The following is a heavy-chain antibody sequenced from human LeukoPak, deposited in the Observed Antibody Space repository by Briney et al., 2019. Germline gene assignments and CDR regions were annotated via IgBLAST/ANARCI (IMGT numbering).Heavy chain of an antibody. CDR2: ISSSGNTT. D-gene: IGHD6-19*01. V-gene: IGHV3-11*04. J-gene: IGHJ4*02. CDR3: ARDGGSAWFLDY. CDR1: GFTFSDNY. Sequence: GGSLRLSCAASGFTFSDNYMSWIRQAPGKGLEWVSYISSSGNTTHNADSVKGRFTITRDNAKNSLYLQMNSLRVEETAVYYCARDGGSAWFLDYWGQGTLVTVSS.